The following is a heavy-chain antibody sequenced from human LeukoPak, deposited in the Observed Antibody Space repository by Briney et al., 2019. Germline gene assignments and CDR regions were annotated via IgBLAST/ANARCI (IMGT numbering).Heavy chain of an antibody. D-gene: IGHD3-22*01. CDR3: ARDRIYDSNKQGWFDP. J-gene: IGHJ5*02. CDR1: GFTFSSYW. V-gene: IGHV3-74*01. Sequence: HPGGSLRLSCAASGFTFSSYWMHWVRQAPGKGLVWVSRINTDGSSTSYADSVKGRFTISRDNAENTLYLQVNSLRPEDTAVYYCARDRIYDSNKQGWFDPWGQGTLVTVSS. CDR2: INTDGSST.